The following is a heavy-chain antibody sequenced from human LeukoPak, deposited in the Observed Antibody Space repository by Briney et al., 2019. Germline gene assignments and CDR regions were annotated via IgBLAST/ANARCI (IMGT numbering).Heavy chain of an antibody. CDR1: GFTFSSYA. CDR2: ISGSGGST. V-gene: IGHV3-23*01. Sequence: GGSLRLSCAASGFTFSSYAMSWVRQAPGKGLEWVSAISGSGGSTYYADSVKGRFTISRDNSQNTLYLQMNSLRAEDTAVYYCARGDSSGWSDYWGQGTLVTVSS. CDR3: ARGDSSGWSDY. D-gene: IGHD6-19*01. J-gene: IGHJ4*02.